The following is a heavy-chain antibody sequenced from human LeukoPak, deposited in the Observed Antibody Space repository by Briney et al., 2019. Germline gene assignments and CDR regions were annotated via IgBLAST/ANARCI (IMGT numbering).Heavy chain of an antibody. Sequence: GGSLRLSCAASGFSFSSYAMSWVRQAPGKGLEWVSAISGTSGTTFYADPVKGRFTISRDNSKNTLYLQMNSLRAEDTAVYYCAKEYADIVVVPAAPGGCGMDVWGQGTTVTVSS. V-gene: IGHV3-23*01. CDR3: AKEYADIVVVPAAPGGCGMDV. CDR1: GFSFSSYA. J-gene: IGHJ6*02. D-gene: IGHD2-2*01. CDR2: ISGTSGTT.